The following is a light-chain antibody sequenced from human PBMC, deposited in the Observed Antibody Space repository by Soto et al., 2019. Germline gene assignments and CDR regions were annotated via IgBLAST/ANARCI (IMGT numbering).Light chain of an antibody. CDR1: SSDVGDYNY. CDR3: SSYGGSNNLV. CDR2: EVS. V-gene: IGLV2-8*01. J-gene: IGLJ2*01. Sequence: QSALTQPPSASGSPGQSVTLSCTGTSSDVGDYNYVSWYQQHLGKAPKLMIYEVSKRPSGVPDRFSGSKSGNTASLTVSGLQAEEEADDYCSSYGGSNNLVFGGGTKLTVL.